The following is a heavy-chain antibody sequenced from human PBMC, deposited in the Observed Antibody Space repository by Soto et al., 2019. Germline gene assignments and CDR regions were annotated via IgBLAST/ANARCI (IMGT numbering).Heavy chain of an antibody. CDR1: GFTFSSYT. V-gene: IGHV3-21*04. D-gene: IGHD2-2*01. Sequence: GGSLRLSCAASGFTFSSYTMHWVRQAPGKGLEWVSSISTSSTYRYIADSVTGRFTISRDNAQNSLYLQMTSLRAEDTAVYYCARDGSGAAANPYFDYWGQGTLVTVSS. CDR2: ISTSSTYR. J-gene: IGHJ4*02. CDR3: ARDGSGAAANPYFDY.